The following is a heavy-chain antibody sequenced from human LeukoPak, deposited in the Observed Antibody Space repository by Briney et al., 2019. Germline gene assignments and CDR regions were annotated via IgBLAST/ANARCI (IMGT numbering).Heavy chain of an antibody. Sequence: SETLSLTCAVYGGSFSGYYWSWSRQPPGKGLEWIGEINHSGSTNYNPSLKSRVTISVDTSKNQFSLRLSSVTAADTAVYYCARSVKWLRKSFDYWGQGTLVTVSS. CDR1: GGSFSGYY. J-gene: IGHJ4*02. CDR3: ARSVKWLRKSFDY. D-gene: IGHD5-12*01. V-gene: IGHV4-34*01. CDR2: INHSGST.